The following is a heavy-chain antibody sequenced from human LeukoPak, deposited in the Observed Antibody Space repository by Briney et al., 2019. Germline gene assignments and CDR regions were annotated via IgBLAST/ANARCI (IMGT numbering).Heavy chain of an antibody. V-gene: IGHV3-23*01. Sequence: GGSLRLSCAVSGFTFRSYAMNWVRQAPGKGLEWVSAISGTGDSPHYADSVKGRFTISRDNSKNTLYLQMNSLRAEDTAFYYCAKDIGWFDPWGQGTLVTVSS. J-gene: IGHJ5*02. CDR1: GFTFRSYA. CDR2: ISGTGDSP. CDR3: AKDIGWFDP.